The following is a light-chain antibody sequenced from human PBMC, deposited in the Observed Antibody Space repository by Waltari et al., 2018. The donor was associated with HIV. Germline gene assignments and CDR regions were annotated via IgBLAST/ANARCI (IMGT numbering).Light chain of an antibody. J-gene: IGKJ1*01. Sequence: DIQMTQSPSTLSASVGDRVTITCRASQNINDWLAWYQQKPGQAPKLLIHRTCVLESGVPSRFSGTGFETEFTLTISSLQPDDFATYYCQQYENFRTFGQGTEVAIK. CDR2: RTC. CDR3: QQYENFRT. V-gene: IGKV1-5*03. CDR1: QNINDW.